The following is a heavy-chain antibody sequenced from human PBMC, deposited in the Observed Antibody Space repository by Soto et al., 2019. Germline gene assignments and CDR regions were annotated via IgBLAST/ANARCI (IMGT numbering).Heavy chain of an antibody. CDR1: GFTFSSYW. Sequence: EVQLVESGGGLVKPGGSLRLSCAASGFTFSSYWMSWVRQAPGKGLEWVANIKQDGSEKYYVDSVKGRFTISRDNAKNSLYLQMNSLRAEDTAVYYCARDGEMATISDAFDIWGQGTMVTVSS. CDR2: IKQDGSEK. V-gene: IGHV3-7*01. D-gene: IGHD5-12*01. J-gene: IGHJ3*02. CDR3: ARDGEMATISDAFDI.